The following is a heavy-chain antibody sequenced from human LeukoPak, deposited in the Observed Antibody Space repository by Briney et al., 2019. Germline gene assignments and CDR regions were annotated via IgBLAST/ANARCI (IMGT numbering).Heavy chain of an antibody. J-gene: IGHJ4*02. CDR3: AKGAAYCFADCDRPY. V-gene: IGHV3-23*01. Sequence: GGSLRLSCAASGFTFRNYGFIWVRQAPGKRLEWVAGISTNGRDTHYGDSVKGRFTLSRDNSRNMVYLQMNSLRGDDTAVYFCAKGAAYCFADCDRPYWGQATLVTVSS. CDR2: ISTNGRDT. CDR1: GFTFRNYG. D-gene: IGHD2-21*02.